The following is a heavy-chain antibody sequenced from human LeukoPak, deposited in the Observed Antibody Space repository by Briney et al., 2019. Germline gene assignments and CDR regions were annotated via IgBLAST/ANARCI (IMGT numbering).Heavy chain of an antibody. J-gene: IGHJ4*02. D-gene: IGHD4-11*01. CDR2: INPNSGGT. Sequence: ASVKVSCKASGYTFTGYYMHWVRQAPGQGLEWKGWINPNSGGTNYAQKFQGRVTMTRDTSISTAYMELSRLRSDDTAVYYCARSVTVTDYFDYWGQGTLVVVSS. V-gene: IGHV1-2*02. CDR3: ARSVTVTDYFDY. CDR1: GYTFTGYY.